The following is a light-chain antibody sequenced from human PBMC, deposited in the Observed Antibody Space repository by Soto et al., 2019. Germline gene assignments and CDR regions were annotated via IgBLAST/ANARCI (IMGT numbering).Light chain of an antibody. Sequence: DIQLTQSPSFLSASVGDRVTITCRASQGISSYFAWYQQKPGKAPKLLIYAASILQSGVPSRFSDSGSGTEFTLTISSLQPEDFATDYCQQLNSYPFTFGPGTKVDIK. CDR1: QGISSY. V-gene: IGKV1-9*01. CDR3: QQLNSYPFT. J-gene: IGKJ3*01. CDR2: AAS.